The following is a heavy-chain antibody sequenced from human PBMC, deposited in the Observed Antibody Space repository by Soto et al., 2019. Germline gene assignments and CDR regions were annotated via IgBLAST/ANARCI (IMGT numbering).Heavy chain of an antibody. CDR1: GYTFTSYY. J-gene: IGHJ6*02. V-gene: IGHV1-46*01. Sequence: ASVKVSCKASGYTFTSYYMHWVRQAPGQGLEWMGIINPSGGSTSYAQKFQGRVTMTRGTSTSTVYMELSSLRSEDTAVYYCAMDSAARGYYYGMDVWGQGTAVTVSS. D-gene: IGHD5-18*01. CDR2: INPSGGST. CDR3: AMDSAARGYYYGMDV.